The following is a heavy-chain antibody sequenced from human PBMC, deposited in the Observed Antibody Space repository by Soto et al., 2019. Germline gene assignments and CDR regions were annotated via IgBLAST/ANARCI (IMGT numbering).Heavy chain of an antibody. J-gene: IGHJ5*02. CDR2: IYYSGST. CDR3: ARDRGYSGDWFDP. CDR1: GGSISSGGYY. Sequence: SETLSLTCTVSGGSISSGGYYWSWIRQHPGKGLEWIGYIYYSGSTYYNPSLKSRVTISVDTSKNQFSLKLGSVTAADTAVYYCARDRGYSGDWFDPWGQGTLVTVSS. V-gene: IGHV4-31*03. D-gene: IGHD6-13*01.